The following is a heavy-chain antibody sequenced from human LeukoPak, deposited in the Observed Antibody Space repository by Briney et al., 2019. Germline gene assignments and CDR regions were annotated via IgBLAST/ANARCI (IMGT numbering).Heavy chain of an antibody. V-gene: IGHV1-2*02. Sequence: ASVKVSCKASGYTFTGYYLHWVRQAPGQGLEWMGCTHPNGDSEYAQTFQGRVIMTRDTSITTAYMELSTLSSEDTAVYYCAIECCFDGNSYSKGCHFWGQGTPVTVSS. CDR1: GYTFTGYY. CDR2: THPNGDS. J-gene: IGHJ4*02. CDR3: AIECCFDGNSYSKGCHF. D-gene: IGHD3-22*01.